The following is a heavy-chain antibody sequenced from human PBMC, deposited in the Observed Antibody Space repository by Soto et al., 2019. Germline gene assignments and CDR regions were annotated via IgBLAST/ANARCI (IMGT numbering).Heavy chain of an antibody. D-gene: IGHD3-10*01. J-gene: IGHJ4*02. Sequence: QVQLQESGPGLVKPSQTLSLTCTVSGGSISSGDYYWSWIRQPPGQGLEWIGYIYYSGSTYYNPSLKSRATISVDTSKNQFSLKLSSVTAADTAVYYCARPVGYDDSGSYVAYCGQGTLVTVSS. CDR1: GGSISSGDYY. CDR3: ARPVGYDDSGSYVAY. CDR2: IYYSGST. V-gene: IGHV4-30-4*01.